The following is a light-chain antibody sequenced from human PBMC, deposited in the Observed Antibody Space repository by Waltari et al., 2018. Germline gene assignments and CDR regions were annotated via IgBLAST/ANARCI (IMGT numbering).Light chain of an antibody. CDR1: QSVSSY. Sequence: EIVLTQSTATLSLSPGDSAALSCRASQSVSSYLAWYQQKPGQAPRRLIYDASNRATGIPARFGGYGSGTDFSLTISSLEPEDFAVYYCQQRASWPVTFGQGTRLEIK. J-gene: IGKJ5*01. V-gene: IGKV3-11*01. CDR3: QQRASWPVT. CDR2: DAS.